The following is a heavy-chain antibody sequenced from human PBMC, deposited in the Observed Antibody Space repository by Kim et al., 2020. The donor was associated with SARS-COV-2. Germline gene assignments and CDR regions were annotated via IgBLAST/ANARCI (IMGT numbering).Heavy chain of an antibody. J-gene: IGHJ4*01. CDR3: AKTGYSSRKVGYFDY. CDR1: GFTFSSYG. D-gene: IGHD6-13*01. Sequence: GGSLRLSCAASGFTFSSYGMHWVRQAPGKGLEWVAVISYDGSNKYYADSVKGRFTISRDNSKNTLYLQMNSLRAEDTAVYYCAKTGYSSRKVGYFDYWG. CDR2: ISYDGSNK. V-gene: IGHV3-30*18.